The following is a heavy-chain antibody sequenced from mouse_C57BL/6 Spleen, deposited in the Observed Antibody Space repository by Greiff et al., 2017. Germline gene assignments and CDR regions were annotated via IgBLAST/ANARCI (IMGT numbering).Heavy chain of an antibody. CDR1: GYTFTSYC. CDR3: GRGMIYYGTCEDY. D-gene: IGHD2-1*01. V-gene: IGHV1-59*01. Sequence: QVQLKQPGAELVRPGTSVKLSCKASGYTFTSYCMHWVKQRPGQGLEWIGVIDPSDSYTNYNQKFKGKATLTVDTSSSTAYMQLSSMTSEDSAVYYCGRGMIYYGTCEDYWGQGTTLTVSA. CDR2: IDPSDSYT. J-gene: IGHJ2*01.